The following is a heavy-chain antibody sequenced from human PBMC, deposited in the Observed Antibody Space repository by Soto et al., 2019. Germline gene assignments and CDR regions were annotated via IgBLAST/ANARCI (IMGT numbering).Heavy chain of an antibody. J-gene: IGHJ4*02. CDR3: ARDVRNPYSSSYFVDY. CDR2: ISAYNGNT. CDR1: GYTFTSYG. D-gene: IGHD6-6*01. Sequence: QVQLVQSGAEVKKPGASVKVSCKASGYTFTSYGISWVRQAPGPGREWMGWISAYNGNTNYAQKLQGRVTMTTDTSTSTAYMELRSLRSDDTAVYYCARDVRNPYSSSYFVDYWGQGTLVTVSS. V-gene: IGHV1-18*01.